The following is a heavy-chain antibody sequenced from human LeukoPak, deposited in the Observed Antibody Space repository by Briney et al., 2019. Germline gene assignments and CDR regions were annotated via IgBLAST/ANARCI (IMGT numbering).Heavy chain of an antibody. V-gene: IGHV4-4*07. J-gene: IGHJ5*02. D-gene: IGHD3-10*01. CDR1: GGSISGYY. Sequence: SETLSLTCSASGGSISGYYWSWIRQSAGKGLEWIGRIYISGSGSTTFNPSLKSRVTMSVGTSKNQFSLKLNSVTAADTAVYFCVRDRGWFDPWGQGTLVTVSS. CDR2: IYISGSGST. CDR3: VRDRGWFDP.